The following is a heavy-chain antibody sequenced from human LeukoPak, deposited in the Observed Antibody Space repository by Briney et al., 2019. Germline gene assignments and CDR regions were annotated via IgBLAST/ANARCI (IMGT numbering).Heavy chain of an antibody. J-gene: IGHJ4*02. D-gene: IGHD4-17*01. V-gene: IGHV4-4*07. Sequence: PSETLSLTCTVSGGSISSYYWSWIRQPAGKGLEWIGRIYTSGSTNYNPSLKSRVTISVDTSKNQFSLKLSSVTAADTAVYYCARGKVDYGDYGVIDYWGQGTLVTVSS. CDR2: IYTSGST. CDR1: GGSISSYY. CDR3: ARGKVDYGDYGVIDY.